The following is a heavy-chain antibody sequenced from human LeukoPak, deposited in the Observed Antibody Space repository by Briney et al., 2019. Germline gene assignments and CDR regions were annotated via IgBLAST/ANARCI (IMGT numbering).Heavy chain of an antibody. CDR1: GFTVSTNY. CDR3: ARDHETFFDR. V-gene: IGHV3-66*01. Sequence: GGSLRLPCSASGFTVSTNYMTWIRQAPGKGLEWVSVIYSGGSTYYADSVKNRFTISRDNAKNTVYLQMNSLRGEDTAVYHCARDHETFFDRWGQGTLVTVSS. J-gene: IGHJ4*02. CDR2: IYSGGST. D-gene: IGHD2/OR15-2a*01.